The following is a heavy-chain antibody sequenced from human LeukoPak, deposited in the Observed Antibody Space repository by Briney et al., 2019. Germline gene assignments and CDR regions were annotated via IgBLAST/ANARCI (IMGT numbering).Heavy chain of an antibody. CDR2: ISSSSSYI. CDR1: GFTFSSYS. J-gene: IGHJ3*02. D-gene: IGHD3-3*01. CDR3: ARMIFYDFWSGYYWGAFDI. V-gene: IGHV3-21*01. Sequence: GGSLRLSCAASGFTFSSYSMNWVRQAPGKGLEWVSSISSSSSYIYYADSVKGRFTISRDNAKNSLYLQMNSLRAEDTAVYYCARMIFYDFWSGYYWGAFDIWGQGTMVTVSS.